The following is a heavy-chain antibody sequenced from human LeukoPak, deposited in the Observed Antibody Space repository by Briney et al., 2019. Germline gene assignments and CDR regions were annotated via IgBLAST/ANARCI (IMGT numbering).Heavy chain of an antibody. CDR1: GFTFSSYA. CDR3: AKRKNGYNNVYLDY. CDR2: ISGSGGST. V-gene: IGHV3-23*01. J-gene: IGHJ4*02. D-gene: IGHD5-24*01. Sequence: GGSLRLSCAASGFTFSSYAMSWVRQAPGKGLEWGSAISGSGGSTYYADSVKGRFTISRDNSKNTLYLQMNSLRAEDTAVYYCAKRKNGYNNVYLDYWGQGTLVTVSS.